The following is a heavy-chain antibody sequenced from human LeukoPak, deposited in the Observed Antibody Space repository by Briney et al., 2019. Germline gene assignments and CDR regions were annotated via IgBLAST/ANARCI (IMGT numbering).Heavy chain of an antibody. V-gene: IGHV1-24*01. CDR2: FDPEDGET. CDR1: GYTLTELS. J-gene: IGHJ5*02. Sequence: ASVKVSCKVSGYTLTELSMHWVRQAPGKGLEWMGGFDPEDGETIYAQKFQGRVTMTEDTSTDTAYMELSSLRSEDTAVYYCATTDYSNYEAFDPWGQGTLATVSS. D-gene: IGHD4-11*01. CDR3: ATTDYSNYEAFDP.